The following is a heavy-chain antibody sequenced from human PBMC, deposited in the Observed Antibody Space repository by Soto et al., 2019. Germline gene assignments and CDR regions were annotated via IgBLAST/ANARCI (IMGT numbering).Heavy chain of an antibody. V-gene: IGHV3-23*01. J-gene: IGHJ4*02. CDR3: AKSMSGAVVAATVDY. CDR1: GFTFSSYA. Sequence: EVQLLESGGGLVQPGGSLRLSCAASGFTFSSYAMSWVRQAPGKGLEWVSAISGSGGSTYYADSVKGWFTISRDNSKNTLYLQMNSLRAEDTAVYYCAKSMSGAVVAATVDYWGQGTLVTVSS. D-gene: IGHD2-15*01. CDR2: ISGSGGST.